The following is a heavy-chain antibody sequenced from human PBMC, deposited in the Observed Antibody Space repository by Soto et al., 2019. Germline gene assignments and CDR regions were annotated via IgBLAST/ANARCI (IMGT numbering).Heavy chain of an antibody. J-gene: IGHJ4*02. CDR3: ARSRYNDY. Sequence: VGSLRLSCVASGFTFNTYSMNWVRQPPGKGLEWISYISSSGTIYYADSVKGRFTLSRDNTKNSLYLQMNSLRAEDTAVYYCARSRYNDYWGLGTLVTVSS. D-gene: IGHD1-1*01. V-gene: IGHV3-48*01. CDR1: GFTFNTYS. CDR2: ISSSGTI.